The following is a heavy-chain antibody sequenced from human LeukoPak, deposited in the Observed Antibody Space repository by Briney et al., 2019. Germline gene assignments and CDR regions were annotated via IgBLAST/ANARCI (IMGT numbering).Heavy chain of an antibody. CDR3: ARHPGYSSGWWYFDL. D-gene: IGHD5-18*01. Sequence: SETLSLTCTVSDASISGYYWGWIRQPPGKGLEWLGSINYSGTIFYSPSLNSRVTISVDTSGNQFSLKLTSATAADTAVYYCARHPGYSSGWWYFDLWGQGTLVTVSS. CDR2: INYSGTI. V-gene: IGHV4-39*01. J-gene: IGHJ4*02. CDR1: DASISGYY.